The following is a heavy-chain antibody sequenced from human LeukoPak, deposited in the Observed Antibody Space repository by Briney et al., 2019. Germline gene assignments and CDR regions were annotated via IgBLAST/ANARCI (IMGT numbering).Heavy chain of an antibody. J-gene: IGHJ6*04. CDR3: VRESAFWSGQGIGRPLDV. Sequence: GGSLRLSCAASGFTFTIFGLNWVRQAPGKGPEWVSYIDARSGITYYADSVQGRFTISRDNAKESVFLQMNSLRAEDTAVYYCVRESAFWSGQGIGRPLDVWGKGTTVIVSS. CDR2: IDARSGIT. D-gene: IGHD3-3*01. CDR1: GFTFTIFG. V-gene: IGHV3-48*01.